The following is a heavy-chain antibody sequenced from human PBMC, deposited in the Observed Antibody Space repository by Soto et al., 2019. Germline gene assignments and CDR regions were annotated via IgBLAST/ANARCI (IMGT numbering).Heavy chain of an antibody. V-gene: IGHV4-59*01. CDR1: GGSTSSYY. J-gene: IGHJ4*02. CDR2: IYYSGST. CDR3: ARDKHSSGFYALDY. Sequence: PSETLSLTCTVSGGSTSSYYRSWIRQPPGKGLEWIGYIYYSGSTNYNPSLKSRVTISLDTSKNQFSVKLSSVTAADTAVYYCARDKHSSGFYALDYWGQGTLVTVSS. D-gene: IGHD3-22*01.